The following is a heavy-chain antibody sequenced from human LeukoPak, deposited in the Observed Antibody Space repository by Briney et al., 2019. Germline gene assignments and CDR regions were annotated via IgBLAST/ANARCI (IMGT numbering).Heavy chain of an antibody. CDR3: AARMGNNWNTLDY. V-gene: IGHV3-23*01. CDR1: GFTFSSYA. D-gene: IGHD1-20*01. CDR2: ISGSGGSR. J-gene: IGHJ4*02. Sequence: GGSLRLSCAASGFTFSSYALSWVRQAPGKGLEWVSAISGSGGSRYYADSVKGRFTISRDNSKNTLYLQVNSLRAEDTAVYYCAARMGNNWNTLDYWGQGTLVTVSS.